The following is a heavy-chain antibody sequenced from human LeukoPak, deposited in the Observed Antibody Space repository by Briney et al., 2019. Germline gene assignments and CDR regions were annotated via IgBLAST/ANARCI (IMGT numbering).Heavy chain of an antibody. Sequence: GGSLRLSCAASGFTISSCAMSWVVQAPGKGLEWVSGTSGSGGSTNYADSVKGRFIISRDNSKNMLYLQMSSLRAEDTAVYYCAKEQFRGRYQGSDYWGQGTLVTVSS. D-gene: IGHD1-26*01. CDR1: GFTISSCA. V-gene: IGHV3-23*01. CDR2: TSGSGGST. CDR3: AKEQFRGRYQGSDY. J-gene: IGHJ4*02.